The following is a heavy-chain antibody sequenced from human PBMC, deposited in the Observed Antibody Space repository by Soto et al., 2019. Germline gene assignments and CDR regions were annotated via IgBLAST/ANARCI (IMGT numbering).Heavy chain of an antibody. Sequence: QVQLQESGPGLVKPSETLSLTCTVSGGSISSYYWSWIRQPPGKGLEWIGYIYYSGSTNYNPSLKSRVTISVDTSKNQFSLKLSSVTAADTAVYYCARVLYSSSSYPTYYYYYYMDVWGKGTTVTVSS. CDR3: ARVLYSSSSYPTYYYYYYMDV. J-gene: IGHJ6*03. CDR1: GGSISSYY. D-gene: IGHD6-6*01. V-gene: IGHV4-59*01. CDR2: IYYSGST.